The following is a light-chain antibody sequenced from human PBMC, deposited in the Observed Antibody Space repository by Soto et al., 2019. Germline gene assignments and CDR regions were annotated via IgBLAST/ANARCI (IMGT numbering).Light chain of an antibody. CDR2: DAS. CDR1: QSVSRS. CDR3: QHRANWPLS. Sequence: EIVLTQAPVTLSLSPGERATLSCRASQSVSRSLAWYQQKPGQPPRLLIYDASTRATDIPARFSGSGSGTDFTLTTSSLEPGDVAVDFCQHRANWPLSFGGGTKVEIK. V-gene: IGKV3-11*01. J-gene: IGKJ4*01.